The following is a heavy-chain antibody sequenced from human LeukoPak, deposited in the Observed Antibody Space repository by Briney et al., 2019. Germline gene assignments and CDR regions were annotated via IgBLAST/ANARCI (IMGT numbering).Heavy chain of an antibody. D-gene: IGHD5-18*01. V-gene: IGHV1-2*02. CDR3: ARDDIYSYGFDY. J-gene: IGHJ4*02. CDR1: GYTFTGYY. CDR2: INPNSGGT. Sequence: ASVKVSCKASGYTFTGYYMHWVRQAPGQGLEWMGWINPNSGGTNYAQKFQGRVTMTRDTSISTAYMELSRLRSDDTAVYYCARDDIYSYGFDYWGQGTLVTVSS.